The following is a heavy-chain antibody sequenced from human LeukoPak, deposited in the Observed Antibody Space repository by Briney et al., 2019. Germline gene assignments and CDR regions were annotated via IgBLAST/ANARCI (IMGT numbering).Heavy chain of an antibody. CDR3: ARHTIETSLGGVPDWFDP. V-gene: IGHV4-39*01. Sequence: PSETLSLTCSVSGGSITSSSNYWAFIRQPPGKGLEWIGSIYFRETTSYNPSLRGRVTISVDTSKSQLSLSLGSVTAADTAIYYCARHTIETSLGGVPDWFDPWGQGTLVTVSS. D-gene: IGHD3-3*01. CDR2: IYFRETT. CDR1: GGSITSSSNY. J-gene: IGHJ5*02.